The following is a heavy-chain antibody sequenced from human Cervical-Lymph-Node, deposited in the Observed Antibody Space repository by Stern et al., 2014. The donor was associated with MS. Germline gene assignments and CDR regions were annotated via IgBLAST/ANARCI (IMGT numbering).Heavy chain of an antibody. Sequence: VQLVESGAEVKKPGASVKVSCKGSGYTFTHYYMHWVRQAPGQGLEWMGRINPHTGGTDYAQKFQGRVTVTRDTSISTAYMEVSGLRSDDTAVYYCARGRGPGYCSTTSCYDYYGMDVWGQGTTVTVSS. V-gene: IGHV1-2*06. CDR1: GYTFTHYY. J-gene: IGHJ6*02. CDR3: ARGRGPGYCSTTSCYDYYGMDV. CDR2: INPHTGGT. D-gene: IGHD2-2*01.